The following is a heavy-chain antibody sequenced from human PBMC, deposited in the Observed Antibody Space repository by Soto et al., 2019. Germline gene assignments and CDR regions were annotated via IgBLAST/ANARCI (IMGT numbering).Heavy chain of an antibody. J-gene: IGHJ4*02. CDR3: AILVLEAYCGGDCYYTGDY. CDR2: IYYSGST. V-gene: IGHV4-39*01. D-gene: IGHD2-21*02. Sequence: SETLSLTCTVSGGSISSSSYYWGWIRQPPGKRLEWIGSIYYSGSTYYNPSLKSRVTISVDTSKNQFSLKLSSVTAADTAVYYCAILVLEAYCGGDCYYTGDYWGQGTLVTVSS. CDR1: GGSISSSSYY.